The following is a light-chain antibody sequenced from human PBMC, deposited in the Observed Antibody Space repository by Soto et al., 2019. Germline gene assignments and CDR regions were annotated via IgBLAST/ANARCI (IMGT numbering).Light chain of an antibody. V-gene: IGKV1-12*01. CDR1: QDINKY. CDR2: DAS. J-gene: IGKJ4*01. Sequence: DIQMTQSPSSLSASEGDRVTITCRASQDINKYLAWYQQIPGKAPKLLIFDASTLQSGVPSRFTARGSGTDFTLTVAGLQPEDPATYYCQQTKGFPLTFGGGTKVEIK. CDR3: QQTKGFPLT.